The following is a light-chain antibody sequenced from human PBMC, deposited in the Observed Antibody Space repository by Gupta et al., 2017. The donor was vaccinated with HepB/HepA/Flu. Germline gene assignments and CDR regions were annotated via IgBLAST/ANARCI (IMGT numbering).Light chain of an antibody. Sequence: SALPQPASVSGSPGPSVTITCTGTSRNVGKYNLVYCYSQYPGEAHKLIIYDVNNRSPGVATRFAASKSGNTASVTISELTEEDEADYYCCSDGGSDIFVFAPGTKVTVL. V-gene: IGLV2-23*02. CDR3: CSDGGSDIFV. CDR1: SRNVGKYNL. J-gene: IGLJ1*01. CDR2: DVN.